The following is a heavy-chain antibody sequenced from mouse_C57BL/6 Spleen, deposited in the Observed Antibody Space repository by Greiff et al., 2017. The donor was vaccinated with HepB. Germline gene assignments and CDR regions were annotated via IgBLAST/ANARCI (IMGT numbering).Heavy chain of an antibody. D-gene: IGHD1-1*01. CDR1: GFSLTSYG. CDR3: ASYYYGSSYAMDY. CDR2: IWSDGST. Sequence: VQLQQSGPGLVAPSQSLSITCTVSGFSLTSYGVHWVRQPPGKGLEWLVVIWSDGSTTYNSALKSRLSISKDNSKSQVFLKMNSLQTDDTAMYYCASYYYGSSYAMDYWGQGTSVTVSS. J-gene: IGHJ4*01. V-gene: IGHV2-6*03.